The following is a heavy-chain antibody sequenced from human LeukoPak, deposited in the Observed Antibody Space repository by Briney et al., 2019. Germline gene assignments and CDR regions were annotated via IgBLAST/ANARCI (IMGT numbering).Heavy chain of an antibody. CDR3: ASGTPTVTSLGY. CDR2: IYYSGST. J-gene: IGHJ4*02. V-gene: IGHV4-59*01. CDR1: GGSLSSYF. D-gene: IGHD4-17*01. Sequence: SETLSLTCTVSGGSLSSYFWTWIRQPPGKGLEWIGYIYYSGSTNHNPSLTSRVTISVDTSKNQFSLKLSSVTAADTAVYYCASGTPTVTSLGYWGQGTLVTVSS.